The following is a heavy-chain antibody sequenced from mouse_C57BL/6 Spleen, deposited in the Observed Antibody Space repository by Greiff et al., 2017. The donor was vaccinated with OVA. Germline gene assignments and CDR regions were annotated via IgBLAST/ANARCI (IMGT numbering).Heavy chain of an antibody. CDR3: ARTSMTAVVATDYFDY. V-gene: IGHV1-81*01. CDR1: GYTFTSYG. CDR2: IYTRSGNT. J-gene: IGHJ2*01. D-gene: IGHD1-1*01. Sequence: VQLQQSGAELARPGASVKLSCKASGYTFTSYGISWVKQRTGQGLEWIGEIYTRSGNTYYNEKFKGKATLTADKSSSTAYMELRSLTSEDSTVYFCARTSMTAVVATDYFDYWGQGTTLTVSS.